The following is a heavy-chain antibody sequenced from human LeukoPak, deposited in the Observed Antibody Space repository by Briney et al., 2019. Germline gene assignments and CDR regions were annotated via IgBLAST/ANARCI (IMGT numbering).Heavy chain of an antibody. CDR3: AREESRGSSWPHY. CDR1: GGTFSSYA. V-gene: IGHV1-69*13. D-gene: IGHD6-13*01. Sequence: ASVKVSCKASGGTFSSYAISWVRQAPGQGLEWMGGIIPIFGTANYAQKFQGRVTITADESTSTAYMELSSLRSEDTAVYYCAREESRGSSWPHYWGQGTLVTVSS. CDR2: IIPIFGTA. J-gene: IGHJ4*02.